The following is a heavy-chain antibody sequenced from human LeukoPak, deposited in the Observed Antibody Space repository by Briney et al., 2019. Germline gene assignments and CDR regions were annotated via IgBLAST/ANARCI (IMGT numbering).Heavy chain of an antibody. J-gene: IGHJ3*02. CDR2: IYYSGST. CDR3: ARVTTGMHAFDI. V-gene: IGHV4-31*03. Sequence: SETLSLTCTVSGGSISSGGYYWSWIRQHPGKGLEWIGYIYYSGSTYYNPSLKSRVTISVDTSKDQFSLKLSSVTAADTAVYYCARVTTGMHAFDIWGQGTMVTVS. D-gene: IGHD1-1*01. CDR1: GGSISSGGYY.